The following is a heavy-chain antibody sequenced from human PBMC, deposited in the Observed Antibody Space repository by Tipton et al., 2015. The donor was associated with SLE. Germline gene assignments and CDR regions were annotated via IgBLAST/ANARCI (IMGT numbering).Heavy chain of an antibody. D-gene: IGHD3-10*01. J-gene: IGHJ3*02. V-gene: IGHV1-18*01. CDR1: GYTFTSYG. Sequence: QSGAEVKKPGASVKVSCKASGYTFTSYGITWVRQAPGQGLEWMGWINTFNGNTNYAQKFQDRVTMTTETSTSKAYMDLRSLRSDDTAVYYCARDPVGRSGRPVPFDIWGHGTMVIVSS. CDR3: ARDPVGRSGRPVPFDI. CDR2: INTFNGNT.